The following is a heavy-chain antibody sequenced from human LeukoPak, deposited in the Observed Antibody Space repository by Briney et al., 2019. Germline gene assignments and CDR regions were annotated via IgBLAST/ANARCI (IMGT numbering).Heavy chain of an antibody. CDR1: VDSISSYH. D-gene: IGHD3-3*01. CDR2: NYYSGST. Sequence: SETLSLTCTVSVDSISSYHWSWIRQPTGKGLGWIGPNYYSGSTNYNPSRKSRVTISVDTSKTQFSLKLSSVTAADTAVYYCARLYDFGSGDQSGGMDVWGQGTTVTVSS. J-gene: IGHJ6*02. V-gene: IGHV4-59*12. CDR3: ARLYDFGSGDQSGGMDV.